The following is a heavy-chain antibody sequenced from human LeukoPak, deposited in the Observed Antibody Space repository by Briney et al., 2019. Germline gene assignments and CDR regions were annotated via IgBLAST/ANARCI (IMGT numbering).Heavy chain of an antibody. V-gene: IGHV3-11*01. CDR3: AKGGYYDLDAFDI. CDR1: GFTFSDYY. CDR2: ISGSGSTI. J-gene: IGHJ3*02. D-gene: IGHD1-26*01. Sequence: GGSLRLSCAASGFTFSDYYMSWIRQAPGKGLEWVSYISGSGSTIYYADSVKGRFTISRDNAKNSLYLQMNSLRAEDTALYYCAKGGYYDLDAFDIWGQGTMVTVSS.